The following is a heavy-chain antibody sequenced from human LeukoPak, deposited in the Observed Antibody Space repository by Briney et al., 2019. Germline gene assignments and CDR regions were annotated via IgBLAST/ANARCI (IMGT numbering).Heavy chain of an antibody. D-gene: IGHD4-11*01. CDR2: IWSDGTNT. J-gene: IGHJ4*02. V-gene: IGHV3-33*01. CDR3: ARDAQRGFDYSNSLQY. Sequence: PGGSLRLSCAATGFTFNHYGMHWVRQAPGKGLEWVAVIWSDGTNTYYSDSVKGRFTISRVDSEKTVYLQTKSLRPDDSGVYYCARDAQRGFDYSNSLQYWGQGTPVTVST. CDR1: GFTFNHYG.